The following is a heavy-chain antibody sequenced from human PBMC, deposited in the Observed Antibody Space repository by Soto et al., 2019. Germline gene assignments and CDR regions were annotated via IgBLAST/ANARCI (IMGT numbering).Heavy chain of an antibody. J-gene: IGHJ4*02. D-gene: IGHD2-2*01. CDR2: IFYTGTT. CDR1: GCSINYNSYH. V-gene: IGHV4-39*02. Sequence: QLQLQESGPGLVKPSETLSLTCSVSGCSINYNSYHWGWIRQPPGQGLAWIGSIFYTGTTFYNPSLESRLTMSVDTSKNAFSLNLTSVTAADTAVYFCARLVVVAPVANVWGQGTLVTVSS. CDR3: ARLVVVAPVANV.